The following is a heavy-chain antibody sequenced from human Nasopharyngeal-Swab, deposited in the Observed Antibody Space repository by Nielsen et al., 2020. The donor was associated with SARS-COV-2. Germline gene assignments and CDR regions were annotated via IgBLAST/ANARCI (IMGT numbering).Heavy chain of an antibody. CDR2: IKQDGSEK. D-gene: IGHD4-11*01. CDR1: GFKFSNYW. J-gene: IGHJ5*02. Sequence: GESLKISCAASGFKFSNYWMSWVRQAPGKGLEWVANIKQDGSEKYYVDSVKGRFTISRDNAKNSLYLQMNSLRAEDTAVYYCASLAYSTLPWGQGTLVTVSS. V-gene: IGHV3-7*01. CDR3: ASLAYSTLP.